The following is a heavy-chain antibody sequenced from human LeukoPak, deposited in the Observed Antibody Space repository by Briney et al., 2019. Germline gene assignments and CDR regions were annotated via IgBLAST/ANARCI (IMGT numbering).Heavy chain of an antibody. V-gene: IGHV3-64D*09. J-gene: IGHJ4*02. CDR3: VKDLGGSYCFDY. CDR2: IIPSGAVT. Sequence: PGGGLRLSCSASGFTLTSYVVHWVRQAPGRGLEYVSFIIPSGAVTSYADSVRGRFTISRDNSRDTVFLQMSSLRPEDTAVYYCVKDLGGSYCFDYWGQGTLVTVSS. D-gene: IGHD1-26*01. CDR1: GFTLTSYV.